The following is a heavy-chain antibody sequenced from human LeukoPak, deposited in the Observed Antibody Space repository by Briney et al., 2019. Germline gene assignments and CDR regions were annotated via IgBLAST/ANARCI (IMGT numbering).Heavy chain of an antibody. CDR1: GYSFTSYW. Sequence: GESLKISCRGSGYSFTSYWIGWVRQMPGKGLEWMGIIYPGDSDTIYSPSFQGQVTISADKSLSPAYLQRSRLKPSDPAIYYCARRASLVRGVIYYFDQGGQEPGVSV. CDR3: ARRASLVRGVIYYFDQ. J-gene: IGHJ4*02. V-gene: IGHV5-51*01. D-gene: IGHD3-10*01. CDR2: IYPGDSDT.